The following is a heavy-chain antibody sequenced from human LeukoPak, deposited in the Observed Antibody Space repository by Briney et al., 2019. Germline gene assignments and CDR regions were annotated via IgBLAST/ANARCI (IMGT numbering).Heavy chain of an antibody. V-gene: IGHV4-34*01. CDR1: GGSFSGYY. CDR2: INHSGST. Sequence: SETLSLTCAVYGGSFSGYYWRWIRQPPGKGLEWIGEINHSGSTNYNPSLKSRVTISVDTSKNQFSLKLSSVTAADTAVYYCARGWGRYGDYGFDYWGQGTLVTVSS. J-gene: IGHJ4*02. CDR3: ARGWGRYGDYGFDY. D-gene: IGHD4-17*01.